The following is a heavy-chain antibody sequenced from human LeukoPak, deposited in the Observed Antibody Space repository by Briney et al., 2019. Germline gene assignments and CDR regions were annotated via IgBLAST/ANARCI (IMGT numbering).Heavy chain of an antibody. D-gene: IGHD3-3*01. Sequence: PGGSLRLSCAASGFTFPNYWMSWVRQAPEKGLEWVANINQDGRVKQYVDSMKGRFTISRDNAKNSLYLQMNSLRAEDTAIYYCARDLESLGVTLVSYFYYYMDVWGKGTTVTVSS. CDR1: GFTFPNYW. J-gene: IGHJ6*03. V-gene: IGHV3-7*01. CDR3: ARDLESLGVTLVSYFYYYMDV. CDR2: INQDGRVK.